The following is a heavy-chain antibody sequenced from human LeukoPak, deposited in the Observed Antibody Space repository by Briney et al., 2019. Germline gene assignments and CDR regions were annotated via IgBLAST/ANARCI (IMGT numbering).Heavy chain of an antibody. J-gene: IGHJ4*02. CDR3: ARRSPGCSSTSCYAFDY. CDR2: IYPGDSDT. CDR1: GYSFTSYW. V-gene: IGHV5-51*01. Sequence: GESLKISCKGSGYSFTSYWIGWVRQMPGKGLEWMGIIYPGDSDTRYSPSFQGQVTISADKSISTAYLQWSSLKASDTTMYYCARRSPGCSSTSCYAFDYWGQGTLVTVSS. D-gene: IGHD2-2*01.